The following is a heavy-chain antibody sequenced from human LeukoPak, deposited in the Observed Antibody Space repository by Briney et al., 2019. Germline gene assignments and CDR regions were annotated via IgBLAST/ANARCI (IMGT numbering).Heavy chain of an antibody. Sequence: KPSETLSLTCAASGYSISSGYYWGWIRQPPGKGLEWIGSIFHSGNTYYNPSLKSRVTISVDTSKNQFSLKLSSVTAADTAVYYCARPSYYGGSARWGRGSLVTVSS. V-gene: IGHV4-38-2*01. CDR2: IFHSGNT. D-gene: IGHD2-21*01. CDR3: ARPSYYGGSAR. J-gene: IGHJ4*02. CDR1: GYSISSGYY.